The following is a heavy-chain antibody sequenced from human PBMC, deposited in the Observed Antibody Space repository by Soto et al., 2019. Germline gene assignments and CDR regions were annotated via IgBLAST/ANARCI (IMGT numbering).Heavy chain of an antibody. CDR3: AREAYDILTGYYLGKAFDI. J-gene: IGHJ3*02. CDR1: GGSISSGGYY. V-gene: IGHV4-31*03. D-gene: IGHD3-9*01. Sequence: QVQLQESGPGLVKPSQTLSLTCTVSGGSISSGGYYWSWIRQHPGKGLEWIGYIYYSGSTYYNPSLKSRVTISVHTSKNQFCLKLSSVTAADTAVYYCAREAYDILTGYYLGKAFDIWGQGTMVTVSS. CDR2: IYYSGST.